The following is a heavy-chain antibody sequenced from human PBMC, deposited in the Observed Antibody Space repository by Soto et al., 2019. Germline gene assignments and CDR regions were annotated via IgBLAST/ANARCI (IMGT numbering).Heavy chain of an antibody. CDR1: DGSISSDNYY. D-gene: IGHD4-17*01. J-gene: IGHJ4*02. Sequence: QVQLQESGPGLVKPSQTLSLICTVSDGSISSDNYYWSWFRQHPGKGLEWIGYIYYSGSTYYNPSLKSRVTISVDTSKNQFSLKLSSVTAADTAMYYCARAGYGDYDRGIDYWGQGTLVTVSS. CDR3: ARAGYGDYDRGIDY. V-gene: IGHV4-31*03. CDR2: IYYSGST.